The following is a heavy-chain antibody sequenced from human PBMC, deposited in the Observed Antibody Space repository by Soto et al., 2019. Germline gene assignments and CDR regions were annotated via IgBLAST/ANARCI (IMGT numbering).Heavy chain of an antibody. CDR3: ARPSDVGLASSFEY. CDR2: IYPGNSNT. Sequence: GESLKLSCQGSGYSFTNYWIGWVRQMPGTGLEWLGIIYPGNSNTRYSPSFEGQVTMSADKSINTAYLQWSSLRASDTAIYFCARPSDVGLASSFEYWGQGTQVTVSS. CDR1: GYSFTNYW. J-gene: IGHJ4*02. V-gene: IGHV5-51*01.